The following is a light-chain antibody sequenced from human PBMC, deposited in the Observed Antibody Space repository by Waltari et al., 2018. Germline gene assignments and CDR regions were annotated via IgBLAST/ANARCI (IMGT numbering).Light chain of an antibody. CDR1: SRDVGGYHY. J-gene: IGLJ3*02. V-gene: IGLV2-14*01. Sequence: QSALTQPASVSGSPGQSITISCPGTSRDVGGYHYVCWYQQYPGKAPKLMIYDVSSRPSGVSNRFSGSKSGNTASLTISGLQAEDEADYYCASYTSSSTWVFGGGTKLTVL. CDR2: DVS. CDR3: ASYTSSSTWV.